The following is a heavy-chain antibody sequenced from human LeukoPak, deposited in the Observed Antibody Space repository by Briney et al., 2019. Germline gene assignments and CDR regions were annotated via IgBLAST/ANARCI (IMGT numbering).Heavy chain of an antibody. Sequence: TGGSLRLSCAASGFAFSSYAMSWVRQAPGKGLEWVSCIRGSGATTFHADSVKGRFTISRDNSKNTLYLQMNGLRSEVTAVYYCAQGARADTFWYFDLWGRGTLVTVSS. CDR1: GFAFSSYA. V-gene: IGHV3-23*01. D-gene: IGHD3-16*01. J-gene: IGHJ2*01. CDR3: AQGARADTFWYFDL. CDR2: IRGSGATT.